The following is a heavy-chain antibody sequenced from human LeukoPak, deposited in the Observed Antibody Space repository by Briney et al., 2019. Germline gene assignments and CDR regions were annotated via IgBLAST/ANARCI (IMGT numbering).Heavy chain of an antibody. CDR2: FGTRSTSI. CDR1: GFTFSGYS. CDR3: AKRADSSGYYYVFSYFDY. V-gene: IGHV3-21*01. D-gene: IGHD3-22*01. Sequence: GGSLRLSCTASGFTFSGYSMNWIRQAPGKGLEWVSSFGTRSTSIYHAGSVKGRFTISRDNSKNTLYLQMNSLRAEDTAVYYCAKRADSSGYYYVFSYFDYWGQGTLVTVSS. J-gene: IGHJ4*02.